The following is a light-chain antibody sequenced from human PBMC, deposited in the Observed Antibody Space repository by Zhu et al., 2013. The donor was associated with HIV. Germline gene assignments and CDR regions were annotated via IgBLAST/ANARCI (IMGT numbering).Light chain of an antibody. CDR1: TGAVTSGYY. CDR3: LLFFGVDWV. Sequence: QTVVTQEPSLTVSPGGTVTLTCASSTGAVTSGYYPNWFQQKPGQAPRALISSTSNKHSWTPARFSGSLLGGKAALTLSGVQPEDEAEYYCLLFFGVDWVFGGGTKLTVL. V-gene: IGLV7-43*01. J-gene: IGLJ3*02. CDR2: STS.